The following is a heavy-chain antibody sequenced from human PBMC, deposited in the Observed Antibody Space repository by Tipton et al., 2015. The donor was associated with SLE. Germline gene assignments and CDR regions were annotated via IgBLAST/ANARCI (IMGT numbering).Heavy chain of an antibody. Sequence: GSLRLSCAASGFTFRTYAMNWVRQAPGKGLEWVSTIYRGGSTYYADSVKGWFTISRDNSKNTLDLQMNNLRTEDTAVYYCAKDMDSSSWGAFDIWGQGTTVTVSS. J-gene: IGHJ3*02. CDR3: AKDMDSSSWGAFDI. D-gene: IGHD6-13*01. V-gene: IGHV3-23*03. CDR2: IYRGGST. CDR1: GFTFRTYA.